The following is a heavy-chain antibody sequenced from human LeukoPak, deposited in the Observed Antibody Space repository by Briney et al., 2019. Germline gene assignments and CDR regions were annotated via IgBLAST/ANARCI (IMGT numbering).Heavy chain of an antibody. CDR2: IYYSGST. V-gene: IGHV4-59*01. J-gene: IGHJ6*02. Sequence: SETLSLTCTVSGGSIGSYYWSWIRQPPGKGLEWIGYIYYSGSTNYNPSLKSRVTISVDTSKNQSSLKLSSVTAADTAVYYCARGMYYYGMDVWGQGTTVTVSS. CDR1: GGSIGSYY. CDR3: ARGMYYYGMDV.